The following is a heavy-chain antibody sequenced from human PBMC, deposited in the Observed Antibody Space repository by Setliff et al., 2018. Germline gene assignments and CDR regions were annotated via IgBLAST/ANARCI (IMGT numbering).Heavy chain of an antibody. Sequence: GASVKVSCKASGYTFTSYAIHWIRQAPGQGLEWMGWIDPKSGRTKYAVKFQGRVTMTRDTSISTIYTEVSSLTSDDTAMYYCAKQGDLAFDYWGQGTQVTVSS. CDR1: GYTFTSYA. J-gene: IGHJ4*02. V-gene: IGHV1-2*02. CDR3: AKQGDLAFDY. D-gene: IGHD3-16*01. CDR2: IDPKSGRT.